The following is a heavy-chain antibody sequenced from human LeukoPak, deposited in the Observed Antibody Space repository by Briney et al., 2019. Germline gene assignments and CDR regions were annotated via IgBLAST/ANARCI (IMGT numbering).Heavy chain of an antibody. Sequence: ASVKLSCKASGYTFTGYYMHWVRQAPGQGLEWMGWINPNSGGTNYAQKFQGRVTMTSDTSISTAYMELSGLRSDDTPVYYSAAAVDDYGRNEIGYWGQGTLVTVSS. D-gene: IGHD4-23*01. CDR2: INPNSGGT. CDR1: GYTFTGYY. CDR3: AAAVDDYGRNEIGY. J-gene: IGHJ4*02. V-gene: IGHV1-2*02.